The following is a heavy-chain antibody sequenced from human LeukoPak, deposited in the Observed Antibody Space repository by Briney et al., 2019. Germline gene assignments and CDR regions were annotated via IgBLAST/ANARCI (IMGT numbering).Heavy chain of an antibody. CDR1: GFTFSSYW. CDR2: IKQDGSEK. V-gene: IGHV3-7*01. D-gene: IGHD2-2*01. Sequence: PPGGSLRLSCAASGFTFSSYWMSWVRQAPGKGLEWVANIKQDGSEKYYVDSVKGRFTISRDNAKNSLYLQTNSLRAEDTAVYYCGGGCSSTSCYPHGFDYWGQGTLVTVSS. CDR3: GGGCSSTSCYPHGFDY. J-gene: IGHJ4*02.